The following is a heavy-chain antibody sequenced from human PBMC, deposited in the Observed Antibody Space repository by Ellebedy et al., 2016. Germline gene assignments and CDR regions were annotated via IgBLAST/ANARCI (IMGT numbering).Heavy chain of an antibody. V-gene: IGHV4-61*02. Sequence: SETLSLXCTVSGGAITSGSYYWSWIRQPAGKGLEWIGRIYTSGSTNYNPSLKSRVTMSVDTSKNQFSLKLSSVTAADTAVYYCARGPDPGIAAAGFDYWGQGTLVTVSS. CDR2: IYTSGST. CDR3: ARGPDPGIAAAGFDY. J-gene: IGHJ4*02. CDR1: GGAITSGSYY. D-gene: IGHD6-13*01.